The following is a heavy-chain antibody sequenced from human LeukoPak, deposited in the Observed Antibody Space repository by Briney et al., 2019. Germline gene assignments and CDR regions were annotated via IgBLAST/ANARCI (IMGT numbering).Heavy chain of an antibody. J-gene: IGHJ6*03. CDR2: IYYSGST. CDR1: GGSISSSSYY. D-gene: IGHD2-2*01. V-gene: IGHV4-39*07. Sequence: SETLSLTCTVSGGSISSSSYYWGWIRQPPGKGLEWIGSIYYSGSTYYNPSLKSRVTMSVDTSKNQFSLKLSSVTAADTAVYYCAREIGVRSCSSTSCPHYYYYMDVWGKGTTVTVSS. CDR3: AREIGVRSCSSTSCPHYYYYMDV.